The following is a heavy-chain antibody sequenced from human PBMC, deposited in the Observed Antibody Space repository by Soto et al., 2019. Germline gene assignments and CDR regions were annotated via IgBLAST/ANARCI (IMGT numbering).Heavy chain of an antibody. CDR1: GFTFSSYA. CDR2: IWYYLGDK. D-gene: IGHD1-26*01. Sequence: GGSLRLSCAASGFTFSSYAMHWVRQAPVNGLEFVAVIWYYLGDKYYADSVKGRFTISRYNSKNRLYLQINCLRAYYTAFYYFARGSGNHYDRFDYWGQGTLVTVSS. CDR3: ARGSGNHYDRFDY. J-gene: IGHJ4*02. V-gene: IGHV3-33*01.